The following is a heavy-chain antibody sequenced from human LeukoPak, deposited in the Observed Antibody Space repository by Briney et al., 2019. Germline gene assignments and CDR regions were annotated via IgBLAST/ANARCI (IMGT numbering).Heavy chain of an antibody. D-gene: IGHD3-22*01. CDR1: GFTFTSYS. CDR2: ISSDSTYI. J-gene: IGHJ4*02. V-gene: IGHV3-21*04. CDR3: ARVFFDDTSGYYVEYFDY. Sequence: GGSLRLSCAASGFTFTSYSTSWVRQAPGKGLEWVSSISSDSTYIYYADSVKGRFTISRDNAKNSLYLQMNSLRAEDTAVYYCARVFFDDTSGYYVEYFDYWGQGTLVTVSS.